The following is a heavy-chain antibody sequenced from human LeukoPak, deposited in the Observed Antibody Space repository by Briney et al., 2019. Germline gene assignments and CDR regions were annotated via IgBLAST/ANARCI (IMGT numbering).Heavy chain of an antibody. V-gene: IGHV3-30-3*01. Sequence: PGGSLRPSCAASGFTFSSYAMRWVRQAPGKGLEWVAVISYDGSNKYYADSVKGRFTISRDNSKNTLYLQMNSLRAEDTAVYYCARKWELLDYYYGMDVWGQGTTVTVSS. CDR2: ISYDGSNK. J-gene: IGHJ6*02. CDR1: GFTFSSYA. CDR3: ARKWELLDYYYGMDV. D-gene: IGHD1-26*01.